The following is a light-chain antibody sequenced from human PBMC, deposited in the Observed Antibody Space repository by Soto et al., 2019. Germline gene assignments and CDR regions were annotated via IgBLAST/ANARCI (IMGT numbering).Light chain of an antibody. CDR2: AAS. J-gene: IGKJ2*01. V-gene: IGKV3-20*01. CDR3: HQYDNVPPT. CDR1: QTVSNNY. Sequence: EIVLTQSPDTPSLSPGERATLSCRASQTVSNNYLAWYLQKPGQAPKLLIHAASGRTTGIPDRFRGSGSGTDFTLTITRLEPEDLATHYGHQYDNVPPTFGQGTKLEIK.